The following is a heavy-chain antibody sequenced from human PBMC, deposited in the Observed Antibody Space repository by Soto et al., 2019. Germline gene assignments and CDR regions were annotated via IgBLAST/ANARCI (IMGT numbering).Heavy chain of an antibody. Sequence: ASVKVSCKASGCTFTGYYMHWVRQAPGQGLEWMGWINPNSGGTNYAQKFQGWVTMTRDTSISTAYMELSRLRSDDTAVYYCARAGGQWLENYYYYYGMDVWGQGTTVTVSS. CDR1: GCTFTGYY. CDR2: INPNSGGT. J-gene: IGHJ6*02. V-gene: IGHV1-2*04. D-gene: IGHD6-19*01. CDR3: ARAGGQWLENYYYYYGMDV.